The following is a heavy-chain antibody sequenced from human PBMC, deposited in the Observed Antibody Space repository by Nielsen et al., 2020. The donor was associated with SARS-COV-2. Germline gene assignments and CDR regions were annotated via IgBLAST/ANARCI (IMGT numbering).Heavy chain of an antibody. V-gene: IGHV2-70*11. CDR2: IDWDDDK. D-gene: IGHD3-22*01. J-gene: IGHJ4*02. Sequence: SGPTLVKPTQTLTLTCTFSGFSLSTSGMCVSWIRQPPGKALEWLARIDWDDDKYYSTSLKTRLTISKDTSKNQVVLTMTNMDPVDTATYYCARIREYYYDSSGYYLIDYWGQGTLVTVSS. CDR1: GFSLSTSGMC. CDR3: ARIREYYYDSSGYYLIDY.